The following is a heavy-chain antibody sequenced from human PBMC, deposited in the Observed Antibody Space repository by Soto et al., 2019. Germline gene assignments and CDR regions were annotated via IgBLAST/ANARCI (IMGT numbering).Heavy chain of an antibody. D-gene: IGHD2-15*01. CDR1: GRSISSGGYY. Sequence: TLSLTCTFSGRSISSGGYYWSWIRQHPGKGLEWIGYIYYSGSTDYNPSLKSRVTISLDTSTNQFYLKLSSVTAADTDFYYCAREDCSGDSCYFDYWGQGTPVTVSS. J-gene: IGHJ4*02. V-gene: IGHV4-31*03. CDR3: AREDCSGDSCYFDY. CDR2: IYYSGST.